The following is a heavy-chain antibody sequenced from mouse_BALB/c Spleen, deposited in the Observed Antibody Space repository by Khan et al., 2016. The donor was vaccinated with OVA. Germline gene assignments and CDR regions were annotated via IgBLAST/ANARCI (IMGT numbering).Heavy chain of an antibody. J-gene: IGHJ4*01. D-gene: IGHD2-10*01. CDR1: GHTFTKYG. CDR3: ARPPYFSYVMDN. V-gene: IGHV9-3-1*01. Sequence: QIQLVQSGPELKKPGETVKISCKASGHTFTKYGMNWVKQTPGEGLKWMGWINTYTGEPTYADDFNGRFAFSLATSANTAYLQINNLKNEDTATXFCARPPYFSYVMDNWGQGTSVTVSS. CDR2: INTYTGEP.